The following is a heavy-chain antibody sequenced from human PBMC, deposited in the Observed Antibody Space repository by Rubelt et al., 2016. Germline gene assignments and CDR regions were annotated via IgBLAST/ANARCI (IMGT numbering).Heavy chain of an antibody. CDR2: IWYDGSNK. J-gene: IGHJ4*02. V-gene: IGHV3-33*06. D-gene: IGHD2-2*01. Sequence: QVHLVESGGGVVQPGRSLRLSCAASGFTFSSYGMHWVRQAPGKGLEWVAVIWYDGSNKDYAESVKGRFTISRDNSKNTLDRQVNSLRSDDTAVYYCAKGYCSSTNCYGAACDYWGQGTLVTVSS. CDR1: GFTFSSYG. CDR3: AKGYCSSTNCYGAACDY.